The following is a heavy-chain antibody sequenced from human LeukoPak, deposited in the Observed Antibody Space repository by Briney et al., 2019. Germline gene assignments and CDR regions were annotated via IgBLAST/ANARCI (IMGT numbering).Heavy chain of an antibody. J-gene: IGHJ5*02. CDR3: ARVTVTTWNWFDP. CDR1: GGSISSGDYY. D-gene: IGHD4-17*01. CDR2: IYYSGST. V-gene: IGHV4-30-4*08. Sequence: SQTLSLTCTVSGGSISSGDYYWSWIRQPPGTGLEWIGYIYYSGSTYYNPSLKSRVTISVDTSKNQFSLKLSSVTAADTAVYYCARVTVTTWNWFDPWGQGTLVTVSS.